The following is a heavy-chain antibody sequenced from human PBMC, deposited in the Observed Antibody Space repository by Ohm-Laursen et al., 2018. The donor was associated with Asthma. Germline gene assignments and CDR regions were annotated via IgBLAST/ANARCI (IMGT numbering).Heavy chain of an antibody. CDR1: GYTFTSYA. CDR3: AWLYCSSTSCSRSWFDP. D-gene: IGHD2-2*01. V-gene: IGHV7-4-1*02. CDR2: INTNTGNP. J-gene: IGHJ5*02. Sequence: ASVKVSCKVSGYTFTSYAMNWVRQAPGQGLEWMGWINTNTGNPTYAQGFTGRFVFSLDTSVSTAYLQISSLKAEDTAVYYCAWLYCSSTSCSRSWFDPWGQGTLVTVSS.